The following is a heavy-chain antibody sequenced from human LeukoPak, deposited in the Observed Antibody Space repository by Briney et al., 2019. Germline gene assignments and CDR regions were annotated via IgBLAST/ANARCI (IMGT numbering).Heavy chain of an antibody. Sequence: PGGSRRLSCAASGLTLNGYWMQWVRQAPGKGLVWVSRIYGDGIFTNYADSVKGRFTISIDSAKKTLYLQMDSLTVEGTAVYYCSIDTIFAARASWGQGTVVTVSS. CDR1: GLTLNGYW. CDR2: IYGDGIFT. D-gene: IGHD3-3*01. V-gene: IGHV3-74*01. J-gene: IGHJ5*02. CDR3: SIDTIFAARAS.